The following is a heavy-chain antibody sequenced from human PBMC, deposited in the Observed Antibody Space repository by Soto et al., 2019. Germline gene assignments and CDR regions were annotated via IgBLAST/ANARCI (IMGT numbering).Heavy chain of an antibody. CDR1: NGSISSYY. V-gene: IGHV4-59*12. D-gene: IGHD5-18*01. J-gene: IGHJ4*02. CDR2: IYYSGST. CDR3: ARGYRKLWLLNDY. Sequence: SETLSLTCTVSNGSISSYYWSWIRQPPGKGLEWIGYIYYSGSTNYNPSLKSRVTISLDTSKNQFSLKLSSVTAADTAVYYCARGYRKLWLLNDYWGQGTLVTVSS.